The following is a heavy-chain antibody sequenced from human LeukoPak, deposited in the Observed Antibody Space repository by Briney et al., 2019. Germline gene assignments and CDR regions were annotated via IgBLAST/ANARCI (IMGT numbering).Heavy chain of an antibody. V-gene: IGHV3-23*01. J-gene: IGHJ6*02. D-gene: IGHD6-13*01. CDR2: ISGSGGST. CDR3: AKAPTGYYYYGMDV. Sequence: GGSLRLSCAATGFTFSSYAMSWVRQAQGKGLEWVSAISGSGGSTYYADSVKGRFTISRDNSKNTLYLQMNSLRAEDTAVYYCAKAPTGYYYYGMDVWGQGTTVTVSS. CDR1: GFTFSSYA.